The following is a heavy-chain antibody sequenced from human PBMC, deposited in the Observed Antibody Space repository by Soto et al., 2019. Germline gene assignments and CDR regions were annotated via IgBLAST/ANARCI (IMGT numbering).Heavy chain of an antibody. D-gene: IGHD2-2*01. CDR2: INVYNGNT. J-gene: IGHJ4*02. CDR3: ARISSSSRGWLGDC. V-gene: IGHV1-18*04. CDR1: GYTFTSNS. Sequence: QVQLVQSGAEVKKPGASVKVSCQASGYTFTSNSIGWVRQAPGQGLEWMGWINVYNGNTKYAQQLQGRVTLHTDTSTSTAYMDLRRLGSADTAVYDSARISSSSRGWLGDCWGQGALV.